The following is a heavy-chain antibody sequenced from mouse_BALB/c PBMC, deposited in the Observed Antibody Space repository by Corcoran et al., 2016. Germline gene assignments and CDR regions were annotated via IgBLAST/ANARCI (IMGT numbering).Heavy chain of an antibody. CDR1: GFNIKDTY. J-gene: IGHJ1*01. Sequence: EVQLQQSGAEIVKPGASVKLSCTASGFNIKDTYMHWVKQRPEQCLEWIGRIDPANGNTKYDPKFQGKATITADTSSNTAYLQLSSLTSEDTAAYYCANWDWYFDVWGAGTTVTVSS. V-gene: IGHV14-3*02. CDR2: IDPANGNT. D-gene: IGHD4-1*01. CDR3: ANWDWYFDV.